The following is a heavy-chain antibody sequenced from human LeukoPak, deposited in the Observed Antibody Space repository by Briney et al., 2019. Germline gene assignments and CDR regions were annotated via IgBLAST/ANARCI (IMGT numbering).Heavy chain of an antibody. D-gene: IGHD2-2*02. V-gene: IGHV3-23*01. CDR1: GFTFSSYA. J-gene: IGHJ2*01. CDR2: SSGSGGST. CDR3: AKVYTSSWFHWYFDL. Sequence: GGSLRLSCAASGFTFSSYAMSWVRQAPGKGLEWVSSSSGSGGSTYYADSVKGRFTISRDNSKNTLYLQMNSLRAEDTAVYYCAKVYTSSWFHWYFDLWGRGTLSLSPQ.